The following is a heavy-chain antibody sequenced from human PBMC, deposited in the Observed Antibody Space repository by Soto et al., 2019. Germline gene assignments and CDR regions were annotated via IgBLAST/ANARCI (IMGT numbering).Heavy chain of an antibody. CDR2: IDPSDSYT. J-gene: IGHJ3*02. V-gene: IGHV5-10-1*01. D-gene: IGHD4-17*01. CDR1: GYSFTSYW. CDR3: AREMNYGDYSHAFDI. Sequence: PGESLKISCKGSGYSFTSYWISWVRQMPGKGLEWMGRIDPSDSYTNYSPSFQGHVTISADKSISTAYLQWSSLKASGTAMYYCAREMNYGDYSHAFDIWGQGTMVTVSS.